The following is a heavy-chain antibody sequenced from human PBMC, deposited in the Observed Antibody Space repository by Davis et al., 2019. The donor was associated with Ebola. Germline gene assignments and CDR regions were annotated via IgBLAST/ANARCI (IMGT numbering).Heavy chain of an antibody. J-gene: IGHJ5*02. CDR3: VRSITIIRGVVPWFDP. CDR1: GGSFSGYY. V-gene: IGHV4-34*01. D-gene: IGHD3-10*01. Sequence: GSLRLSCAVYGGSFSGYYWSWIRQPPGKGMEWTREINHSGSSKYNPSLKSRVTMSVDTSKNQVSLRLTSVTAADTAVYYCVRSITIIRGVVPWFDPWGQGTLVTVSS. CDR2: INHSGSS.